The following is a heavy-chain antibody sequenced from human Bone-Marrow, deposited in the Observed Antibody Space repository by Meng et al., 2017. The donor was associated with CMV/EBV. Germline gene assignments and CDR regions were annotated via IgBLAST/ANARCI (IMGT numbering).Heavy chain of an antibody. CDR1: GGSISSYY. D-gene: IGHD6-13*01. Sequence: GSLRLSCTVSGGSISSYYWSWIRQPPGKGLEWIGYIYYSGSTNYSPSLKSRVTISVDTSKNQFSLKLSSVTAADTAVYYCARALRRSWQQLVYYYGMDVWGQGTTVTVSS. CDR3: ARALRRSWQQLVYYYGMDV. CDR2: IYYSGST. J-gene: IGHJ6*02. V-gene: IGHV4-59*01.